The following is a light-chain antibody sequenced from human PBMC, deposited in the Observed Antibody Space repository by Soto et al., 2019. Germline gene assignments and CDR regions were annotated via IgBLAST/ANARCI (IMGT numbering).Light chain of an antibody. CDR3: SSYTSSSTPRV. Sequence: QSALTQPASVSGSPGQSITISCTGTSSDVGGYNYVSWYQQHPGKAPKLMIYDVSNRPSGVSNRFSGSKSGNTASLTISGLQAEDEADYYCSSYTSSSTPRVFGGGTKGTVL. CDR2: DVS. J-gene: IGLJ2*01. CDR1: SSDVGGYNY. V-gene: IGLV2-14*01.